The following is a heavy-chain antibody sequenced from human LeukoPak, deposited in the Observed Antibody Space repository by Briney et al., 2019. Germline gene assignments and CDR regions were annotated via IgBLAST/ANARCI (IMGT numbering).Heavy chain of an antibody. CDR2: IYYSGST. J-gene: IGHJ4*02. Sequence: SETLSLTCTVSGGSISSYYWSWIRQPPGKGLEWIGYIYYSGSTNYNPSLKSRVTISVDTSKNQFSQKLSSVTAADTAVYYCARDRDGYNGVDYWGQGTLVTVSS. CDR1: GGSISSYY. D-gene: IGHD5-24*01. V-gene: IGHV4-59*01. CDR3: ARDRDGYNGVDY.